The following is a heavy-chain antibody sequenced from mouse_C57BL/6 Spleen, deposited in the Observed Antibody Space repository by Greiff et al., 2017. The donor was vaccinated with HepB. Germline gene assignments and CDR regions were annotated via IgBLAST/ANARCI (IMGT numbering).Heavy chain of an antibody. CDR1: GFTFSDYG. J-gene: IGHJ4*01. V-gene: IGHV5-17*01. CDR3: ATVVAKGYYAMDY. CDR2: ISSGSSTI. Sequence: EVMLVESGGGLVKPGGSLKLSCAASGFTFSDYGMHWVRQAPEKGLEWVAYISSGSSTIYYADTVKGRFTISRDNAKNTLFLQMTSLRSEDTAMYYCATVVAKGYYAMDYWGQGTSVTVSS. D-gene: IGHD1-1*01.